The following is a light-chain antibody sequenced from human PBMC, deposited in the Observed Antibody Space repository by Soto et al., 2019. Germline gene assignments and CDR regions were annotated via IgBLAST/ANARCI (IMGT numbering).Light chain of an antibody. CDR2: EVS. J-gene: IGLJ2*01. V-gene: IGLV2-14*01. CDR1: TSDIGGYNY. Sequence: QSVLTQPASVSGSPGQSIAISCTGTTSDIGGYNYVSWYQQHPGKAPKIIIYEVSNRPSGVSNRFSGSKSGNTASLTISGLLTEDEADYYCSSWTSSTTPVVFGGGTKLTVL. CDR3: SSWTSSTTPVV.